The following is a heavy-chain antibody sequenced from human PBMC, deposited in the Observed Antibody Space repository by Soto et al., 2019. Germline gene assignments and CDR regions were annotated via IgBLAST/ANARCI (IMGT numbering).Heavy chain of an antibody. CDR3: ARDAAVAGETDRFDY. Sequence: QVQLQESGPGLVKPSGTLSLTCTVSGGSIKTDVWWSWLRRPPGKGLEWIGEIYQNGHTNYNPSLKRRVAMSVDTSKNQFSLTLTSVTAADTAIYYCARDAAVAGETDRFDYWGQGILVTVSS. D-gene: IGHD6-19*01. J-gene: IGHJ4*02. V-gene: IGHV4-4*02. CDR2: IYQNGHT. CDR1: GGSIKTDVW.